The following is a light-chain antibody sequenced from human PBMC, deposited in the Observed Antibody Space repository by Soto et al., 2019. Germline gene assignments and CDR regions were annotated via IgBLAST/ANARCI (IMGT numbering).Light chain of an antibody. V-gene: IGKV1-9*01. CDR2: AAS. CDR1: QAIDTY. J-gene: IGKJ5*01. Sequence: DIQLTQSPSFLSASVGDRVTITCRASQAIDTYLAWYQQKPGKAPKLLIFAASLLQSGVPSRFSGRGAGTEFTLTISSLQPEDFASDYCQQLNSFPFIFGQGTRLEIK. CDR3: QQLNSFPFI.